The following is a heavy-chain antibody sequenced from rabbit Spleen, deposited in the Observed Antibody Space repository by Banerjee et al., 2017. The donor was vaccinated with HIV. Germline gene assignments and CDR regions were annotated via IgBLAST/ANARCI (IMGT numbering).Heavy chain of an antibody. Sequence: QQLEESGGGLVKPGASLTLTCKASGFSFNSGYDVCWVRQAPGKGLEWVACAYAGSSGSTYSAIWAKGRFTISKTSSTTVTLQMTSLTAADTATYFCARDTSSSFSSYGMDLWGPGTLVTVS. D-gene: IGHD1-1*01. V-gene: IGHV1S40*01. CDR1: GFSFNSGYD. CDR3: ARDTSSSFSSYGMDL. CDR2: AYAGSSGST. J-gene: IGHJ6*01.